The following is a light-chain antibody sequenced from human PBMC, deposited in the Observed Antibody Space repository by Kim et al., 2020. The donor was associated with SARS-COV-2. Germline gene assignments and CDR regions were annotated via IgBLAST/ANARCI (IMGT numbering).Light chain of an antibody. J-gene: IGKJ2*01. V-gene: IGKV3-15*01. CDR1: QSVSRN. CDR3: QQYNNWPYT. Sequence: EIVMTQSPATLSVSPGERATLSCRASQSVSRNLAWYQQKPGQAPRLLIYGASTRATGIPARFSGSGSGTEFTLTISSLQSEDFAVYYWQQYNNWPYTFGQGTKLEI. CDR2: GAS.